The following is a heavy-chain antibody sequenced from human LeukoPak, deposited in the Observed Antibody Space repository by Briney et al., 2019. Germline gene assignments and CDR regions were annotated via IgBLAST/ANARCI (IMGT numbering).Heavy chain of an antibody. CDR2: TSSDDMNE. Sequence: GGPLRLSCAASGLTFSASPLHWIRQAPGKGLEWVAVTSSDDMNEEYAGSVKGRFTVSRDISKKTVHLQMNSLRTEDPAMYYCAMDYYGINEYSRGWDYWGRGTLVTVSS. CDR3: AMDYYGINEYSRGWDY. V-gene: IGHV3-30*01. J-gene: IGHJ4*02. D-gene: IGHD2/OR15-2a*01. CDR1: GLTFSASP.